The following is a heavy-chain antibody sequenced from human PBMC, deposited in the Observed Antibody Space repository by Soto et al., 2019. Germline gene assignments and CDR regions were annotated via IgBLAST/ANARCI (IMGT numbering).Heavy chain of an antibody. CDR2: ISSSSSYI. J-gene: IGHJ4*02. CDR1: GFTFSSYS. Sequence: GGSLRLSCAASGFTFSSYSMNWVRQAPGKGLEWVSSISSSSSYIYYADSVKGRFTISRDNAKNSLYLQMNSLRAEDTAAYYCARSYDILTGYYSGFDYWGQGTLVTVSS. V-gene: IGHV3-21*01. CDR3: ARSYDILTGYYSGFDY. D-gene: IGHD3-9*01.